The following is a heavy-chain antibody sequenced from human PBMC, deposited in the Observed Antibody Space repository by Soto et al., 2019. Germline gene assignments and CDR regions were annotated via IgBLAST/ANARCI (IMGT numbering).Heavy chain of an antibody. CDR2: IKQDGSEK. CDR3: ARDLMYSSSPESWLDP. Sequence: GGSLRLSCAASGFTFSSYWMSWVRQAPGKGLEWVANIKQDGSEKYYVDSVKGRFTISRDNAKNSLYLQMNSLRAEDTAVYYCARDLMYSSSPESWLDPWGQGTLVTVSS. V-gene: IGHV3-7*03. D-gene: IGHD6-6*01. CDR1: GFTFSSYW. J-gene: IGHJ5*02.